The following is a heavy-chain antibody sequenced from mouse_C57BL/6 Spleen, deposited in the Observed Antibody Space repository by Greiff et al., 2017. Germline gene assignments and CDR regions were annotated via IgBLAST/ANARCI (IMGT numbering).Heavy chain of an antibody. D-gene: IGHD1-1*01. V-gene: IGHV3-6*01. CDR2: ISYDGSN. CDR1: GYSITSGYY. CDR3: ASGNYYGSSWGY. Sequence: EVQLVESGPGLVKPSQSLSLTCSVTGYSITSGYYWNWIRQFPGNKLEWMGYISYDGSNNYNPSLKNRISITRDTSKNQFFLKLNSVTTEDTATYYCASGNYYGSSWGYWGQGTTLTVSS. J-gene: IGHJ2*01.